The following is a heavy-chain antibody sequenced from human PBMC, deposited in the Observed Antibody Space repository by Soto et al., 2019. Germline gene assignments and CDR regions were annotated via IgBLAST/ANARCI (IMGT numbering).Heavy chain of an antibody. Sequence: TSETLSLTCAVSGGSISSGGYSWSWIRQPPGKGLEWIGEIYHSGSTNYNPSLKSRVTISVDKSKNQFSLKLSSATAADKAVFYCARASYDSSGYYPADYFDYWGQGTLVTVSS. CDR2: IYHSGST. CDR1: GGSISSGGYS. CDR3: ARASYDSSGYYPADYFDY. D-gene: IGHD3-22*01. V-gene: IGHV4-30-2*01. J-gene: IGHJ4*02.